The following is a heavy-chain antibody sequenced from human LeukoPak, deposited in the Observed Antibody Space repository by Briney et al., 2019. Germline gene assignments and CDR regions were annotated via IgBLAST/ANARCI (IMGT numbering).Heavy chain of an antibody. CDR2: VNPSGGTT. V-gene: IGHV1-46*01. J-gene: IGHJ5*01. Sequence: ASVKVSCKASGYTLPRYYIHWVRQAPGQGLAGMGLVNPSGGTTLYAQKLQGRVTMTRDPATSTVYLEVGILRSEDTAVYYFAKNTLRVVQYNWFDAWGQGTLVTVSS. CDR3: AKNTLRVVQYNWFDA. D-gene: IGHD3-10*01. CDR1: GYTLPRYY.